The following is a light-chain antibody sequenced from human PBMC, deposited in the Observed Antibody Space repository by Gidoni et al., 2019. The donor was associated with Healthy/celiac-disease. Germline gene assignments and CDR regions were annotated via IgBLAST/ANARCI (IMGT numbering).Light chain of an antibody. CDR2: DAS. CDR1: QSISSY. CDR3: QHRNNWPLT. V-gene: IGKV3-11*01. J-gene: IGKJ4*01. Sequence: EIVFAQSPATLSLSPGERATLSCRASQSISSYLGWYQQRPGQAPRLLIYDASNRATGIPARFSGSGSGTDFTLTISSLEPEDFAVYYCQHRNNWPLTFGGGTKVEI.